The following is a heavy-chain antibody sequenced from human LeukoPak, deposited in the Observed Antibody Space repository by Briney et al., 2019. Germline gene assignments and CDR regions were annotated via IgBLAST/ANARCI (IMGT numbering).Heavy chain of an antibody. CDR1: GFTFSSYS. CDR3: ARDSLGATGRPFDY. D-gene: IGHD3-16*01. J-gene: IGHJ4*02. Sequence: GGSLRLSCAASGFTFSSYSMNWVRQAPGKGLEWVSSISSSSYIYYADSVKGRFTISGDNAKNSLYLQMNSLRAEDTAVYYCARDSLGATGRPFDYWGQGTLVTVSS. CDR2: ISSSSYI. V-gene: IGHV3-21*01.